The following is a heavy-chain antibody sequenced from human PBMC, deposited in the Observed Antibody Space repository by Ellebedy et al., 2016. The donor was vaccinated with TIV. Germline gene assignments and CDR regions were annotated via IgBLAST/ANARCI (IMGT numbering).Heavy chain of an antibody. CDR2: INQDGSQT. D-gene: IGHD1-1*01. CDR3: ARAGAIGTVDY. V-gene: IGHV3-7*01. Sequence: GESLKISCATSGFTFSIYWMSWVRQTPGKGLEWVANINQDGSQTYYVDSMEGRFTISRDKARNSLYLQMNTLRAEDTAVYYCARAGAIGTVDYWGQGTLVTVSS. CDR1: GFTFSIYW. J-gene: IGHJ4*02.